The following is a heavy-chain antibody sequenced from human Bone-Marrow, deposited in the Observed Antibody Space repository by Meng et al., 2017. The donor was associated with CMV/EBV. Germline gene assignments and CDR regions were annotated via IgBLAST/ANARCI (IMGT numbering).Heavy chain of an antibody. CDR3: ARDGGIAAARFDP. Sequence: GESLKISCAASGFTFDDYGMSWVRQAPGKGLEWGSGINWNGGSTGHADSVKGRFTISRDNAKNYMYLQMNSLRAEDTALYHCARDGGIAAARFDPWGQGTLVTVSS. D-gene: IGHD2-15*01. CDR1: GFTFDDYG. J-gene: IGHJ5*02. V-gene: IGHV3-20*01. CDR2: INWNGGST.